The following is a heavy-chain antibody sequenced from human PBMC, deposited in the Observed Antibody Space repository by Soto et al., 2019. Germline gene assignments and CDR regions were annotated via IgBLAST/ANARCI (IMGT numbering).Heavy chain of an antibody. CDR3: ARDREGYYSNFYGMDV. J-gene: IGHJ6*02. V-gene: IGHV4-4*02. CDR1: GVSISSSNG. CDR2: IYHSGST. Sequence: QVQLQESGPGLVKPSGTLSLTYAVSGVSISSSNGWSWVRQPPGKGLEWIGEIYHSGSTNYNPSLKSRVTISVDKSKNQFSLKLSYVTAADTAVYYCARDREGYYSNFYGMDVWGQGTTVTVSS.